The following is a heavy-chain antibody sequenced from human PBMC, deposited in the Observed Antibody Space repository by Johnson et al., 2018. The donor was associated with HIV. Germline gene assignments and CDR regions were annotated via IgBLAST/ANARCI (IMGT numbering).Heavy chain of an antibody. CDR3: ARDHLTGNYAFDI. Sequence: MQLVESGGGVVQPGGSLRLSCAASGFTFSSYDMHWVRQATGKGLEWVSAIGTAGDTYYPGSVKGRFTISRENSKNTLYLQMNSLRAEDTAVYYCARDHLTGNYAFDIWGQGTMVTVSS. V-gene: IGHV3-13*01. D-gene: IGHD7-27*01. J-gene: IGHJ3*02. CDR1: GFTFSSYD. CDR2: IGTAGDT.